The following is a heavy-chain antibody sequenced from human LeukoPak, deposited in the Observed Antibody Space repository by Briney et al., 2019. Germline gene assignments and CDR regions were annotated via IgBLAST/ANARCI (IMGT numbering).Heavy chain of an antibody. J-gene: IGHJ3*02. D-gene: IGHD5-18*01. CDR2: ISSSGSTI. V-gene: IGHV3-48*03. CDR1: GFTFSSYE. Sequence: GGSLRLSCAASGFTFSSYEMNWVRQAPGKGLEWVSYISSSGSTIYYADSVKGRFTISRDNAKNSLYLQMNSLRAEDMALYYCAKGGSYDPADAFDIWGQGTMVTVSS. CDR3: AKGGSYDPADAFDI.